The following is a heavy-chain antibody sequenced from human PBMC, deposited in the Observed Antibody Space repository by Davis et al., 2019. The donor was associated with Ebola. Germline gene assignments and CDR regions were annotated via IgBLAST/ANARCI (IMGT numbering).Heavy chain of an antibody. CDR2: IHWDGVGT. CDR3: ARVSRKISTGWYRFDAFDI. J-gene: IGHJ3*02. CDR1: GLTVNDYA. V-gene: IGHV3-43D*04. D-gene: IGHD6-19*01. Sequence: GGSLRLSCTVSGLTVNDYAMHWVRHAPGKGLEWVSVIHWDGVGTYYADFGKGRFTISRDDAKSSLYLQMNSLRAEDTAVYYCARVSRKISTGWYRFDAFDIWGQGTLVTVSS.